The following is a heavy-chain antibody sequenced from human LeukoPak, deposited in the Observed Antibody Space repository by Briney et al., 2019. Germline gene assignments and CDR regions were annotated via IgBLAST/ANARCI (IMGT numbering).Heavy chain of an antibody. CDR1: GGSFSGYY. CDR3: ARFTAMVTLFDY. D-gene: IGHD5-18*01. J-gene: IGHJ4*02. V-gene: IGHV4-34*01. Sequence: SETLSLTCAVYGGSFSGYYWSWIRQPPGKGLEWIGEINHSGSTNYNPTLKGRVTISVDTSKNQFSLKLSSVTAADTAVYYCARFTAMVTLFDYWGQGTLVTVSS. CDR2: INHSGST.